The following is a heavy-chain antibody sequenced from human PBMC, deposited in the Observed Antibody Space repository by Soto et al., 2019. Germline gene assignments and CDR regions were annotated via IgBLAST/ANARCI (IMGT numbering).Heavy chain of an antibody. D-gene: IGHD3-9*01. Sequence: QVQLQESGPGLVKPSQTLSLTCTVSGGSISSGGYYWSWIRQHPGKGLEWIGYIYYSGSTYYNPSLKSRVTISVDTSKNQFSLKLSSVTAADTTVYYCARRNPYYDILTGFSDAFDIWGQGTMVTVSS. CDR1: GGSISSGGYY. CDR3: ARRNPYYDILTGFSDAFDI. CDR2: IYYSGST. V-gene: IGHV4-31*03. J-gene: IGHJ3*02.